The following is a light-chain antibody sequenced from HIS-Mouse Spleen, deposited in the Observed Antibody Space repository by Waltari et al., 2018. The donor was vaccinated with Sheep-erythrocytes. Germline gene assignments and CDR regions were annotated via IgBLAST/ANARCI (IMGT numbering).Light chain of an antibody. J-gene: IGLJ1*01. CDR1: SSHVGGYNY. Sequence: LPQPRSVSGSPGQSVTISCTGTSSHVGGYNYVSWYQQHPGKAPKLMIYDVSKRPSGVPDRFSGSKSGNTASLTISGLQAEDEADYYCCSYAGSYNHVFATGTKVTVL. CDR2: DVS. V-gene: IGLV2-11*01. CDR3: CSYAGSYNHV.